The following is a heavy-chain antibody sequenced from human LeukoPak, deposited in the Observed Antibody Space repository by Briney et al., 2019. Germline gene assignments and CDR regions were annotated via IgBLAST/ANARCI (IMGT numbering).Heavy chain of an antibody. V-gene: IGHV1-18*01. J-gene: IGHJ4*02. D-gene: IGHD2-2*01. Sequence: ASVKVSCKASGYTFASYGISWVRQALGQGLEWMGWISAYNGNTNYAQKLQGRVTMTTDTSTSTAYMELRSLRSDDTAVYYCARGSEYCSSTSCYPFDYWGQGTLVTVSS. CDR3: ARGSEYCSSTSCYPFDY. CDR1: GYTFASYG. CDR2: ISAYNGNT.